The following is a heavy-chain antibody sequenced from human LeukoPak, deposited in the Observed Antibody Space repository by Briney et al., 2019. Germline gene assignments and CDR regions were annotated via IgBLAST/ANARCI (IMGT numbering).Heavy chain of an antibody. CDR2: IYYSGST. D-gene: IGHD2-21*01. V-gene: IGHV4-59*08. CDR3: ARVRRGLPPAYCGGDCYTWYFDL. J-gene: IGHJ2*01. CDR1: GGSISSYY. Sequence: SETLSLTCTVSGGSISSYYWSWIRQPPGKGLEWIGYIYYSGSTNYNPSLKSRVTISVDTSKNQFSLKLSSVTAADTAVYYCARVRRGLPPAYCGGDCYTWYFDLWGRGTLVTVSS.